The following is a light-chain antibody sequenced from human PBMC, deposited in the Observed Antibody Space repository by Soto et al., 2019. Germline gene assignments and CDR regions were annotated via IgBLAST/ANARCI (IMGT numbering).Light chain of an antibody. Sequence: QSVLTQPASVSGSPGQSITISCTGTSSDIGAYNFVSWYQQHPGKAPKLMLYDVNIRPSGVSNRLSGSKSGNTASLTISGLQAEDEADYYCTSWTTSTTMIFGGGTKVTV. V-gene: IGLV2-14*03. CDR3: TSWTTSTTMI. CDR1: SSDIGAYNF. CDR2: DVN. J-gene: IGLJ2*01.